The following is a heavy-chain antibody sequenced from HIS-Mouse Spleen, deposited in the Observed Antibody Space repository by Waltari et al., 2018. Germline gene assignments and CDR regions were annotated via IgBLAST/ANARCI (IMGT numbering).Heavy chain of an antibody. CDR3: AREIPYSSSWYDWYFDL. Sequence: QLQLQESGPGLVKPSETLSLTCTVSGGSISSSSYYWGWIPPPPGKGLGWIGSIYYSGSTYSNPSRKGRVTISVDTSKDQFSLKLSTVTAADTAVYYCAREIPYSSSWYDWYFDLWGRGTLVTVSS. J-gene: IGHJ2*01. CDR2: IYYSGST. V-gene: IGHV4-39*07. D-gene: IGHD6-13*01. CDR1: GGSISSSSYY.